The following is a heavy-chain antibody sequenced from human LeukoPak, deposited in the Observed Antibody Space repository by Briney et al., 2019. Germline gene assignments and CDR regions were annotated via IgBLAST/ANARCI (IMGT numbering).Heavy chain of an antibody. CDR2: ISYDGSNK. CDR1: GFTFSSYG. CDR3: AKGGTSWTIDY. Sequence: QPGRSLRLSCAASGFTFSSYGMHWVSQAPGKGLEWVAVISYDGSNKYFADSVKGRFTISRDNSKNTLYLQMNSLRAEDTAVYYCAKGGTSWTIDYWGQGTLVTVSS. D-gene: IGHD2-2*01. J-gene: IGHJ4*02. V-gene: IGHV3-30*18.